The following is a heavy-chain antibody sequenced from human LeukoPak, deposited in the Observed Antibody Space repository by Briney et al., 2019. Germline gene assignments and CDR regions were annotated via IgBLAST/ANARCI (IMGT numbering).Heavy chain of an antibody. D-gene: IGHD3-10*01. CDR2: IIPILGIA. J-gene: IGHJ4*02. CDR3: ARDQDYYGSGDY. Sequence: GTSVKVSCKASGGTFSSYAISGVRQAPGQGLEWMGRIIPILGIANYAQKFQGRVTITADKSTSTAYMELSSLRSEDTAVYYCARDQDYYGSGDYWGQGTLVTVSS. V-gene: IGHV1-69*04. CDR1: GGTFSSYA.